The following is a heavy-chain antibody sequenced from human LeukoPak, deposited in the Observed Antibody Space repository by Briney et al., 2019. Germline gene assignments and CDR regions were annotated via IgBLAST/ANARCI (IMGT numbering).Heavy chain of an antibody. V-gene: IGHV1-69*06. CDR2: IIPIFGTA. CDR1: GGTFSSYA. CDR3: ARDGRFLEWLSPYNWFDP. Sequence: SVKVSCKASGGTFSSYAISWVRQAPGQGLEWMGGIIPIFGTANYAQKFQGRITITADKSTSTAYMELSSLRSEDTAVYYCARDGRFLEWLSPYNWFDPWGQGTLVTVSS. J-gene: IGHJ5*02. D-gene: IGHD3-3*01.